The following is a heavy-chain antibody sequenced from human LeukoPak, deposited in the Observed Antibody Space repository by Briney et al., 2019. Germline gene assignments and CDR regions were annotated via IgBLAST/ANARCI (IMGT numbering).Heavy chain of an antibody. D-gene: IGHD5-18*01. J-gene: IGHJ4*02. V-gene: IGHV4-59*01. CDR3: ARDRWLGY. CDR2: IYHSGST. Sequence: SETLSLTCAVYGGSFSGYYWSWIRQPPGKGLEWIGYIYHSGSTNYNPSLKSRVTISVDTSKNQFSLKVSSVAAADTAVYYCARDRWLGYWGQGTLVTVSS. CDR1: GGSFSGYY.